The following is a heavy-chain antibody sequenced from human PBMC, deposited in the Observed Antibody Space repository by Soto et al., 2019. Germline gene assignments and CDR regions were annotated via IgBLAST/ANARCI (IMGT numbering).Heavy chain of an antibody. CDR2: INHSGST. J-gene: IGHJ4*02. V-gene: IGHV4-34*01. D-gene: IGHD3-3*01. CDR1: GGSFSGYY. Sequence: SETLSLTCAVYGGSFSGYYWSWIRQPPGKGLEWIGEINHSGSTNYNPSLKSRVTISVDTSKNQFSLKLSSVTAADTAVFYCARNPLGSWSGYYTNDYWGQGTLVTVSS. CDR3: ARNPLGSWSGYYTNDY.